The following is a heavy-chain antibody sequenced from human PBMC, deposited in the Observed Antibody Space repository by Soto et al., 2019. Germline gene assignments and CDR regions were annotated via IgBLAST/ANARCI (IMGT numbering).Heavy chain of an antibody. V-gene: IGHV4-34*01. Sequence: SETLSLTCAVYSRSFSGYSWSWIRQPPGKGLEWIGEINHSGSTNYNPSLKSRVTISVDTSKNQFSLKLSSVTAADTAVYYCARERLRGWRYYGMDVWGQGTTVT. D-gene: IGHD3-10*01. CDR3: ARERLRGWRYYGMDV. CDR1: SRSFSGYS. CDR2: INHSGST. J-gene: IGHJ6*02.